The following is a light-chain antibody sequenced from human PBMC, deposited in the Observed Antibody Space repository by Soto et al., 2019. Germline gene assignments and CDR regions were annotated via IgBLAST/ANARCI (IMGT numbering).Light chain of an antibody. CDR1: SSDVGGYNY. CDR3: CSYASTFSFV. CDR2: DVS. Sequence: QSVLTQPRSVSGSPGQSVTISCTGTSSDVGGYNYVSWYQHHPGKAPKLMIYDVSKRPSGVPDRFSGSKSGNTASLTISGLQADDEVDYYCCSYASTFSFVFGTGTKLTVL. J-gene: IGLJ1*01. V-gene: IGLV2-11*01.